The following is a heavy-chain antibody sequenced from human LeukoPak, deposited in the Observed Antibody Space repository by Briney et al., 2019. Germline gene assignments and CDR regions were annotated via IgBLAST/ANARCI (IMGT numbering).Heavy chain of an antibody. V-gene: IGHV4-39*01. CDR1: GGSISTSYYY. CDR2: IHNSEST. Sequence: KPSETLSLTCTVSGGSISTSYYYWGWIRQRAGKGLEWIGNIHNSESTYYNPSLKSRVTISVDTSKNQFSLKLSSVTAADTAVYYCARQVTFGYAYAYYFDYWAQGSLVTVSS. CDR3: ARQVTFGYAYAYYFDY. D-gene: IGHD5-18*01. J-gene: IGHJ4*02.